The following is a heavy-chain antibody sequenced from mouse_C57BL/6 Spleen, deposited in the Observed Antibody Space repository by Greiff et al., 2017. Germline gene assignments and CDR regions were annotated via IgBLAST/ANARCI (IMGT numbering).Heavy chain of an antibody. CDR2: ISYDGSN. V-gene: IGHV3-6*01. CDR1: GYSITSGYY. D-gene: IGHD2-3*01. Sequence: DVKLQESGPGLVKPSQSLSLTCSVTGYSITSGYYWNWIRQFPGNKLEWMGYISYDGSNNYNPSLKNRISITRDTSKNQFFLKLNSVTTEDTATYYCASLDGYSFAYWGQGTLVTVSA. CDR3: ASLDGYSFAY. J-gene: IGHJ3*01.